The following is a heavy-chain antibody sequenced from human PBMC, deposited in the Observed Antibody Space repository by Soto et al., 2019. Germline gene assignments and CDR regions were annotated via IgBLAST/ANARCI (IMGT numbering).Heavy chain of an antibody. CDR1: GGSISSGGYY. J-gene: IGHJ4*02. V-gene: IGHV4-31*03. CDR3: AQLRDSSGYYRH. CDR2: IYYSGST. Sequence: SGTLSLTCTVSGGSISSGGYYWSWIRQHPGKGLEWIGYIYYSGSTYYNPSLKSRVTISVDTSKNQFSLKLSSVTAADTAVYYCAQLRDSSGYYRHWGQGTLVTVSS. D-gene: IGHD3-22*01.